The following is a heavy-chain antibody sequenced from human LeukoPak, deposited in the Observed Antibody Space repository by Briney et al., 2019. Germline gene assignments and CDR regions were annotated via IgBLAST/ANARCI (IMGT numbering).Heavy chain of an antibody. V-gene: IGHV1-46*01. Sequence: ASVKVSCKASGNTFSMYSVHWVRQAPGQGLEWMGMINPSDGATTYAQKFQGRVTITTDESTSTAYMELSSLRSEDTAVYYCARGTYSSQYSDYWGQGTLVTVSS. J-gene: IGHJ4*02. CDR3: ARGTYSSQYSDY. CDR2: INPSDGAT. D-gene: IGHD6-13*01. CDR1: GNTFSMYS.